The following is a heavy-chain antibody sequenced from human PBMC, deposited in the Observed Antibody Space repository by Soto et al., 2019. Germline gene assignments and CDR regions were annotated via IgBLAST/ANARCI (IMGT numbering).Heavy chain of an antibody. J-gene: IGHJ4*03. D-gene: IGHD5-12*01. CDR3: ATLLGVATSTSGYFEN. V-gene: IGHV3-48*01. Sequence: PGGSLRLSCAASGFTFSEYNMNWVRQAPGKGLEWISYITTSSNTTYYADSVKGRFTISRDNAKNTLYLQMNSLRAEDTAVYYCATLLGVATSTSGYFENCGQGTLVTVSS. CDR1: GFTFSEYN. CDR2: ITTSSNTT.